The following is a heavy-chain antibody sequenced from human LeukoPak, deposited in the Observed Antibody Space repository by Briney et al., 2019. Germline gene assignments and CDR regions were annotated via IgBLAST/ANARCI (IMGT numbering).Heavy chain of an antibody. D-gene: IGHD3-3*01. Sequence: PGGSLRLSCAASGFTFSSYSMNWVRQAPGKGLEWVSYISSSSSTIYYADSVKGRFTISRDNAKNSLYLQMNSLRAEDTAVYYCARGRYYDFWSGHDWFDPWGQGTLVTVS. CDR2: ISSSSSTI. CDR3: ARGRYYDFWSGHDWFDP. CDR1: GFTFSSYS. J-gene: IGHJ5*02. V-gene: IGHV3-48*01.